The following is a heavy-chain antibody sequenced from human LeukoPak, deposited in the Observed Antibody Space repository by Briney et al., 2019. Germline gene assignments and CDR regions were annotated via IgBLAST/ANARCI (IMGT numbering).Heavy chain of an antibody. J-gene: IGHJ4*02. CDR3: VREDTPATANY. Sequence: GGPLRLSCAASGFNFANYAMSWVRQTAGKGLEWVSAISGGGDITYYADSVKGRFTISRDNSKDTLFLQMHSLRPGDTAVYYCVREDTPATANYWGQGTLVTISS. CDR2: ISGGGDIT. V-gene: IGHV3-23*01. D-gene: IGHD2-21*02. CDR1: GFNFANYA.